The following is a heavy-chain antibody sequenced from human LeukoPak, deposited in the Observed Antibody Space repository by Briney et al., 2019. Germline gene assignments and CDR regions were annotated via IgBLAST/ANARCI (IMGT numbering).Heavy chain of an antibody. CDR3: ARVDPCGGDCYSDYYYYMDV. D-gene: IGHD2-21*01. J-gene: IGHJ6*03. CDR1: GYSISSGYY. Sequence: SETLSLTCTVSGYSISSGYYWGWIRQPPGKGLEWIGSIYHSGSTYYNPSLESRVTISVDVSKNQFSLKLSSVTSADTAVYYCARVDPCGGDCYSDYYYYMDVWGKGTTVTVSS. V-gene: IGHV4-38-2*02. CDR2: IYHSGST.